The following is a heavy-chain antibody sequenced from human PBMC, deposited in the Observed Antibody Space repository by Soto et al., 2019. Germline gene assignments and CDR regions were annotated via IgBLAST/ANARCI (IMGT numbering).Heavy chain of an antibody. Sequence: GGSLRLSCAASGFSFSSYWMKWVRQAPGKGLEWVANIKQDGSEKYYVDSVKGRFTISRDNAKNSLYLQMNNLRAEDTAVYYCASTTLLRYFDWPTNFESWGPGTLVTVSS. CDR2: IKQDGSEK. D-gene: IGHD3-9*01. CDR1: GFSFSSYW. V-gene: IGHV3-7*03. J-gene: IGHJ4*02. CDR3: ASTTLLRYFDWPTNFES.